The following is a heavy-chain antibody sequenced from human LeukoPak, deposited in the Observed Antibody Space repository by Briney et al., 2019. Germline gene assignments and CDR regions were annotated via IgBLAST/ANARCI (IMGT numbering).Heavy chain of an antibody. V-gene: IGHV3-23*01. J-gene: IGHJ6*02. CDR3: AKQRCSSTSCHYYYYYGMDV. CDR1: GFTFSSYA. CDR2: ISGSGGST. D-gene: IGHD2-2*01. Sequence: GGSLRLSCAASGFTFSSYAMSWVRQAPGKGLEWVSAISGSGGSTYYADSVKGRFTISRDNSKNTLYLQMNSLRAEDTAVYYCAKQRCSSTSCHYYYYYGMDVWGQGTRSPSP.